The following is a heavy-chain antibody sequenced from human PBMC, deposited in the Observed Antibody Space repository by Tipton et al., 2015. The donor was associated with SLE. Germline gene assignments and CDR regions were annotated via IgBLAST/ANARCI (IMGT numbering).Heavy chain of an antibody. CDR1: GYTFTGYY. CDR3: ARGLITMVRGDAFDI. D-gene: IGHD3-10*01. V-gene: IGHV1-2*06. J-gene: IGHJ3*02. CDR2: INPNSGGT. Sequence: QVQLVQSGAEVKKPGASVKVSCKASGYTFTGYYMHWVRQAPGQGLEWMGRINPNSGGTNYAQKFQGRVTMTRDTSISTAYMELSRLRSDDSAVYYWARGLITMVRGDAFDIWGQGTMVTVSS.